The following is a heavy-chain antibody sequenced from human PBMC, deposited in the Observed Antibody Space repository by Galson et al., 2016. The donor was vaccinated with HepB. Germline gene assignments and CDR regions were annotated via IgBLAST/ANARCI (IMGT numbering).Heavy chain of an antibody. CDR1: GFTFNDYA. V-gene: IGHV3-30*04. CDR2: ISSDGNDQ. CDR3: ERDRFSGSGRRYFYGLDV. J-gene: IGHJ6*02. D-gene: IGHD3-10*01. Sequence: SLRLSCAASGFTFNDYAMHWVRQAPGKGLEWVAVISSDGNDQYYADSVKGRFTVSRDNSKNTLFLQMNNVTTEDTAIFYCERDRFSGSGRRYFYGLDVWGQGTTVTVS.